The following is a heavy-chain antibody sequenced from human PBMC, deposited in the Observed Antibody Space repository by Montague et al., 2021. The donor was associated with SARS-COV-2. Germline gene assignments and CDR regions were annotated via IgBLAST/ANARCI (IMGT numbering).Heavy chain of an antibody. D-gene: IGHD3-9*01. CDR3: ARGKSYYDILTGYYRVSWFDP. Sequence: SETLSLTCAVYGGSFSNYYWSWIRQPPGEGLQWIGEIHHSGGTNYNPSLKSRVTISVDTSKNQLSLKLSSVTAADTAVYYCARGKSYYDILTGYYRVSWFDPWGQGTLVTVSS. CDR2: IHHSGGT. J-gene: IGHJ5*02. CDR1: GGSFSNYY. V-gene: IGHV4-34*01.